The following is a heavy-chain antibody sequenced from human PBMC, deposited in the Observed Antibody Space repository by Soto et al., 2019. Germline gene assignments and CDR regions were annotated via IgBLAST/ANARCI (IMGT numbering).Heavy chain of an antibody. CDR2: ISSSSSYI. V-gene: IGHV3-21*01. D-gene: IGHD6-13*01. CDR1: GFTFSSYS. J-gene: IGHJ4*02. Sequence: EVQLVESGGGLVKPGGSLRLSCAASGFTFSSYSMNWVRQAPGKGLEWVSSISSSSSYIYYADSVKGRFTISRDNAKNSLYLKVNGWRAEDRAVYYCASGGIEAALDYWGQGTLVTASS. CDR3: ASGGIEAALDY.